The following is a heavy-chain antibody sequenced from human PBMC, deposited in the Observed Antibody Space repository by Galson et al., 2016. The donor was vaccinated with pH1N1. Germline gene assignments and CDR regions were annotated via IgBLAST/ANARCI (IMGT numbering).Heavy chain of an antibody. Sequence: SETLSLTCTVSGGSLSSRNFYGGWIRQPPGKGLEWIGNIHYSGFTHCNSSLQSRVTISVDTSENQFSLRLSSVTAADTAVYYCASLVRGSYPDPLYYFDFWGLGTLVTVSS. CDR1: GGSLSSRNFY. CDR2: IHYSGFT. J-gene: IGHJ4*02. D-gene: IGHD1-26*01. V-gene: IGHV4-39*01. CDR3: ASLVRGSYPDPLYYFDF.